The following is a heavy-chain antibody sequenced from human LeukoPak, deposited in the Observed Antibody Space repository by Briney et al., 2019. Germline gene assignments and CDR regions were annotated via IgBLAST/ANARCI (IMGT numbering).Heavy chain of an antibody. CDR1: GYIFTSYD. D-gene: IGHD3/OR15-3a*01. Sequence: ASVTVSCTASGYIFTSYDISWVRQATGQRLEWLGWMSPNSGNTGYAQKFQGRVTMTRSTALSTAYMELSSLKSDDTAVYYCTRGPPNWGYDFWGQGTLVTVSS. CDR3: TRGPPNWGYDF. CDR2: MSPNSGNT. V-gene: IGHV1-8*01. J-gene: IGHJ4*02.